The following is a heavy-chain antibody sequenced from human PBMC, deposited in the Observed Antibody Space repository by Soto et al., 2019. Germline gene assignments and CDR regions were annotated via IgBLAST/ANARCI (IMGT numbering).Heavy chain of an antibody. D-gene: IGHD2-21*02. CDR2: ISSSSSYI. Sequence: PGGSLRLSCAASGFTFSSYSMNWVRQAPGKGLEWVSSISSSSSYIYYADSVKGRFTISRDNAKNSLYLQMNSLRAEDTAVYYCARETCGGDYSSPDYWGKGTLVTVAS. V-gene: IGHV3-21*01. J-gene: IGHJ4*02. CDR1: GFTFSSYS. CDR3: ARETCGGDYSSPDY.